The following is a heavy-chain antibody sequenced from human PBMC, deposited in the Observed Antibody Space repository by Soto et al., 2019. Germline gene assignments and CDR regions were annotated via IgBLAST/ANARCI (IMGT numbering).Heavy chain of an antibody. CDR2: IWYDGSNK. V-gene: IGHV3-33*01. Sequence: ESGGGVVQPGRSLRLSCAASGFTFRSYGMHWVRQAPGKGLEWVAVIWYDGSNKYHADSVKGRFTISRDNSKNTLFLQMNSLRAEDTAVYYCVREGAGIFDYWGQGTLVTVSS. D-gene: IGHD3-10*01. J-gene: IGHJ4*02. CDR1: GFTFRSYG. CDR3: VREGAGIFDY.